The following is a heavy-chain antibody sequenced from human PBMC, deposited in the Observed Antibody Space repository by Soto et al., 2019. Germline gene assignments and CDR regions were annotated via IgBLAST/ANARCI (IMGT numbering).Heavy chain of an antibody. Sequence: GASVKVSCKVSGYTLTELSMHWVRQAPGKGLEWMGGFDPEDGETIYAQKFQGRVTMTEDTSTDTAYMELSSLRSEDTAVYYCATDPVRGWYRGAFDIWGQGTMVTVSS. V-gene: IGHV1-24*01. D-gene: IGHD6-19*01. J-gene: IGHJ3*02. CDR2: FDPEDGET. CDR3: ATDPVRGWYRGAFDI. CDR1: GYTLTELS.